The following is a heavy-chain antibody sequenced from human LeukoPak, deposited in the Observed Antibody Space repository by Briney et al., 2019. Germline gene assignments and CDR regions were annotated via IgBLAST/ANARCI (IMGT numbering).Heavy chain of an antibody. CDR1: GYSLTNW. CDR3: ARQDGFALFYFDY. V-gene: IGHV5-51*01. CDR2: IHPRDSDT. Sequence: ESLKISCKGSGYSLTNWIAWVRQMPGEGLEWMGIIHPRDSDTRYSPPFQGQVTISFDKSISTAYLQWNSLKASDTAMYYCARQDGFALFYFDYWGQGTLVTVSS. J-gene: IGHJ4*02. D-gene: IGHD3-10*01.